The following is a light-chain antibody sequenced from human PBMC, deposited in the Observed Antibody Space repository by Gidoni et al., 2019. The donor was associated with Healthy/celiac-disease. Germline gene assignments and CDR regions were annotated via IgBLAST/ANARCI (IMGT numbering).Light chain of an antibody. J-gene: IGKJ2*01. CDR2: AAS. CDR1: QSISSY. V-gene: IGKV1-39*01. Sequence: DIQLSQSPTSLSASVGDRVTITCRASQSISSYLTWYQQKPGKAPKLLIYAASSLQSGVPSRFSGSGSRTDFTLTISSLQPEDVATYYCQQSYSTPYTFGQGTKLEIK. CDR3: QQSYSTPYT.